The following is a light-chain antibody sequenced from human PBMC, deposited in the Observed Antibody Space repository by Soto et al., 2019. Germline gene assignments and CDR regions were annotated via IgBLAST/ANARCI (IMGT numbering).Light chain of an antibody. CDR1: SSNIGKHS. V-gene: IGLV1-44*01. CDR2: NTN. J-gene: IGLJ2*01. Sequence: QAVVTQPPSASGTPGQGVTISCSGSSSNIGKHSVNWYQQVPGAAPKLLIYNTNQRPSGVPDRFSASKSGTSAFLAISGLQSEDEADYHCASWDNTLSGVVFGGGTKVTVL. CDR3: ASWDNTLSGVV.